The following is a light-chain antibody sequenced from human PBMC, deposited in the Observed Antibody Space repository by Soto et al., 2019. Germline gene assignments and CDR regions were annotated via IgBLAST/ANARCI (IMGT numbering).Light chain of an antibody. CDR2: GAS. Sequence: ETVMTQSPGTLSVSPGERATLSCRASQSVSSNLAWYQQKPGQAPRLLIYGASTRATGIPARFSGSGSGTEFTLTISSLQSEDFAVYYRQQYNNWPQTFGQGTKVDIK. CDR1: QSVSSN. CDR3: QQYNNWPQT. V-gene: IGKV3-15*01. J-gene: IGKJ2*01.